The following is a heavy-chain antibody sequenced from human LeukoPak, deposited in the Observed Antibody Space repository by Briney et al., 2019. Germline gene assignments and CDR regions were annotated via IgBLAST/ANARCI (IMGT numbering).Heavy chain of an antibody. V-gene: IGHV1-58*01. CDR3: AARPGGYASFDI. Sequence: SVKVSCKTSGFTFTNSAVQWVRQARGQRLEWIGWIVVGSSNTDYTQKFQERVTFTRDMSTGTAYMELSSLRSDDTAVYYCAARPGGYASFDIWGQGTMVTVSS. J-gene: IGHJ3*02. CDR2: IVVGSSNT. D-gene: IGHD3-16*01. CDR1: GFTFTNSA.